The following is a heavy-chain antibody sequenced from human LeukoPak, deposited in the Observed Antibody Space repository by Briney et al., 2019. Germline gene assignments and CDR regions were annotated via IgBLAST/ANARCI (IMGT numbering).Heavy chain of an antibody. CDR2: ISYTGST. Sequence: PETLSPTCTVSGASTSTYYCSWIRPPPGEGLEWIGYISYTGSTNYNPSLKSRVTTSVDTSKNQFSLNLSSVTAADTAVYYCARASRWGDLSLGYWGQGTLVTVSS. CDR3: ARASRWGDLSLGY. CDR1: GASTSTYY. D-gene: IGHD3-16*02. J-gene: IGHJ4*02. V-gene: IGHV4-59*12.